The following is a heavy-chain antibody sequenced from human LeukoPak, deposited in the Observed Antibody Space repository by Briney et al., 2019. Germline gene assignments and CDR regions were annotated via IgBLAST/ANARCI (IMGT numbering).Heavy chain of an antibody. CDR1: GGSISSSSYD. J-gene: IGHJ4*02. Sequence: SSETLSLTCTVSGGSISSSSYDRGWIRQPPGKGLEWIGSIYYSGSTYYNPSLKSRVTISVDTSKNQFSLKLSSVTAADTAVYYCARRPVVPAAMPYYWGQGTLVTVSS. CDR3: ARRPVVPAAMPYY. CDR2: IYYSGST. D-gene: IGHD2-2*01. V-gene: IGHV4-39*01.